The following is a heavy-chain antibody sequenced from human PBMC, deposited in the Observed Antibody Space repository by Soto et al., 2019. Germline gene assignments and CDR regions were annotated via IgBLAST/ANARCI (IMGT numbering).Heavy chain of an antibody. CDR1: GYTFTNYQ. J-gene: IGHJ4*02. V-gene: IGHV1-46*01. D-gene: IGHD3-16*01. CDR3: ASDSVATYTGLGY. Sequence: QVQVVQSGAEVKKPGASVNVSCKASGYTFTNYQMHWVRQAPGQGLEWMGKINPSGGRTHYAQKFQGRITMTTDTSTNPVYREVSSLRSEDTAMYYCASDSVATYTGLGYWGQGTLVIVSS. CDR2: INPSGGRT.